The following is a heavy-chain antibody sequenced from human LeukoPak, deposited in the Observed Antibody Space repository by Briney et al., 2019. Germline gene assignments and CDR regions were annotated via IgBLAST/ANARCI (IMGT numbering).Heavy chain of an antibody. CDR1: GFTFSDYY. CDR3: PTDRAYSSGWYYYY. V-gene: IGHV3-15*01. Sequence: GGSLRLSCAASGFTFSDYYMSWVRQAPGKGLEWVGRIKSKTDGGTTDYAAPVKGRFTISRDDSKNTLYLQMNSLKTEDTAVYYCPTDRAYSSGWYYYYWGQGTLVTVSS. CDR2: IKSKTDGGTT. D-gene: IGHD6-19*01. J-gene: IGHJ4*02.